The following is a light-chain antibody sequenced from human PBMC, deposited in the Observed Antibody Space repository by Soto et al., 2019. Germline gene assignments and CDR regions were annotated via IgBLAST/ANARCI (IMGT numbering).Light chain of an antibody. J-gene: IGLJ3*02. CDR1: SSDVGSYNL. V-gene: IGLV2-23*02. Sequence: QSALTQPASVSGSPGQSITISCTGTSSDVGSYNLVSWYQQHPGKAPTLMIYEVSKRRSGVANRFSGSKSGNTASLTISCHQAEDETDYYCCSYAGSSTRFGRGTKLTVL. CDR2: EVS. CDR3: CSYAGSSTR.